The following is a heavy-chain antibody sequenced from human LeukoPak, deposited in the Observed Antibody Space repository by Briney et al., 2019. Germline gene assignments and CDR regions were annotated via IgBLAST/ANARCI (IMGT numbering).Heavy chain of an antibody. V-gene: IGHV4-59*01. J-gene: IGHJ5*02. CDR1: GGSISSYY. CDR2: IYYSGST. Sequence: PSETLSLTCTVSGGSISSYYWSWIRQPPGKGLEWIGYIYYSGSTNYNPSLKSRVTISVDTSKNQLSLKLSSVTAADTAVYYCARDGSSSWYSGWFDPWGQGTLVTVSS. CDR3: ARDGSSSWYSGWFDP. D-gene: IGHD6-13*01.